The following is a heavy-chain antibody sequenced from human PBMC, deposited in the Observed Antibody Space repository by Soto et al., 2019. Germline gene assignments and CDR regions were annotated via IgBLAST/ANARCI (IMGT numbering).Heavy chain of an antibody. CDR2: ISPYNGNT. CDR3: ARDQAKCVTDYYHYYGMDV. D-gene: IGHD1-20*01. V-gene: IGHV1-18*01. J-gene: IGHJ6*02. Sequence: ASVKSSCKTSGYSFTNSGITWVRQAHGTGLEWMGWISPYNGNTNYAEKIQGRGTMTTDTSTRTAYMELSSLTSDDTPVYYCARDQAKCVTDYYHYYGMDVWRQGTTVTVSS. CDR1: GYSFTNSG.